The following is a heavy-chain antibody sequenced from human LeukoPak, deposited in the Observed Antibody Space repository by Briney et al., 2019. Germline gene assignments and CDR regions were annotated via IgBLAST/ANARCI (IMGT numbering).Heavy chain of an antibody. CDR3: ARDQGIDYGSGSYPYGMDV. J-gene: IGHJ6*02. D-gene: IGHD3-10*01. CDR2: IYYSGST. V-gene: IGHV4-59*01. Sequence: HPSETLFLTCTVSGGSISSYYWSWIRQPPGKGLEWIGYIYYSGSTNYNPSLKSRVTISVDTSKNQLSLKLSSVTAADTAVYYCARDQGIDYGSGSYPYGMDVWGQGTTVTVSS. CDR1: GGSISSYY.